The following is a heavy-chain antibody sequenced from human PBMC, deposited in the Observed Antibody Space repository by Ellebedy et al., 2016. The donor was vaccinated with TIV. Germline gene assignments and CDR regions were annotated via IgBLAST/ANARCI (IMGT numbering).Heavy chain of an antibody. CDR2: ISYDGSNK. J-gene: IGHJ4*02. D-gene: IGHD2-21*02. Sequence: GGSLRLSCAASGFTFSSYSMNWVRQAPGKGLEWVAVISYDGSNKYYADSVKGRFTISRDNSKNTLYLQMNSLRAEDTAVYYCARDADIVVMTAIFDSWGQGTLVTVSS. CDR1: GFTFSSYS. CDR3: ARDADIVVMTAIFDS. V-gene: IGHV3-30*03.